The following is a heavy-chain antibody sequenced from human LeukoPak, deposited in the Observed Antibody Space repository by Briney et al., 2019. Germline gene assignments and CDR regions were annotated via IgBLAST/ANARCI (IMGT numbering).Heavy chain of an antibody. Sequence: SETLSLTCTVSGGSISSYYRSWIRQPPGKGLEWIGYIYYSGSTNYNPSLKSRVTISVDTSRNQFSLKLSSVTAADTAVYYCAREAGYDYVWGSYRTAEYYFDYWGQGTLVTVSS. CDR2: IYYSGST. D-gene: IGHD3-16*02. CDR1: GGSISSYY. V-gene: IGHV4-59*01. J-gene: IGHJ4*02. CDR3: AREAGYDYVWGSYRTAEYYFDY.